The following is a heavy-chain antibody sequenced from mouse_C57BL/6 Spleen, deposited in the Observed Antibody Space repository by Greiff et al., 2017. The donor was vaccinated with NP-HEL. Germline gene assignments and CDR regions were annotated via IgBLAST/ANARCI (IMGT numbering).Heavy chain of an antibody. CDR3: ARGYYGNYRAMDY. V-gene: IGHV1-55*01. D-gene: IGHD2-1*01. CDR2: IYPGSGST. J-gene: IGHJ4*01. CDR1: GYTFTSYW. Sequence: QVQLQQPGAELVKPGASVKMSCKASGYTFTSYWITWVKQRPGQGLEWIGDIYPGSGSTNYNEKFKSKATLTVDTSSRTAYMQLSSLTSEDSAVYYCARGYYGNYRAMDYWGQGTSVTVSS.